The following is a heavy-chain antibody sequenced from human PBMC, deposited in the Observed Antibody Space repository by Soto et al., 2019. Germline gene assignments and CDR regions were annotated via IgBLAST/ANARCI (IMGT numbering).Heavy chain of an antibody. J-gene: IGHJ4*02. Sequence: QVQLQQWGAGLLKPSETLSLTCAVYGGSFSGYYWSWIRQPPGKGLEWIGEINHSGSTNYNPSLKSRVTISVDTSKNQCSLNLSSVTAADTAVYYCARGPLNDYWGQVTLVTVSS. V-gene: IGHV4-34*01. CDR2: INHSGST. CDR1: GGSFSGYY. CDR3: ARGPLNDY.